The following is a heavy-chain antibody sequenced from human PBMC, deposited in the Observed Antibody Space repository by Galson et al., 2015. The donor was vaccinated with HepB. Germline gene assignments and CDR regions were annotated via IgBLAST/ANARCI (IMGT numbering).Heavy chain of an antibody. D-gene: IGHD3-10*01. V-gene: IGHV3-30-3*01. CDR3: ARRFGDLFDYYYYGVDV. CDR2: ISYDGSNK. CDR1: GFTFSSYA. J-gene: IGHJ6*02. Sequence: SLRLSCAASGFTFSSYAMHWVRQAPGKGLEWVAVISYDGSNKYYADSVKGRFTISRDNSKNTVYLQMNSLRAEDTAVYYCARRFGDLFDYYYYGVDVWGQGTTVSVSS.